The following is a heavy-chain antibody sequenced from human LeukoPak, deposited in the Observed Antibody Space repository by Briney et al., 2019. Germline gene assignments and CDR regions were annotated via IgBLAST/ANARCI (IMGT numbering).Heavy chain of an antibody. CDR2: IYYSGST. CDR1: GGSISSYY. Sequence: SETLSLTCTVSGGSISSYYWSWIRQPPGKGLEWIGYIYYSGSTNYNPSLKSRVTISVDTSKNQFSLKLNSVTAADTAVYYCARDRLRWPKIDYWGQGTLVTVSS. J-gene: IGHJ4*02. D-gene: IGHD4-23*01. V-gene: IGHV4-59*12. CDR3: ARDRLRWPKIDY.